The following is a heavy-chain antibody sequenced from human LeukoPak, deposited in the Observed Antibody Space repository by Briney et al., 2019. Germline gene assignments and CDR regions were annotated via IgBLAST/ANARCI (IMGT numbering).Heavy chain of an antibody. D-gene: IGHD3-3*01. Sequence: VGSLRLSCAASGFTVSSNYMSWVRQAPGKGLEWVSVIYSGGSTYYADSVKGRFTISRDNSKNTLYLQMNSLRAEDTAVYYCAREYYDFWSGYRWGQGTLVTVSS. V-gene: IGHV3-66*02. CDR1: GFTVSSNY. CDR3: AREYYDFWSGYR. CDR2: IYSGGST. J-gene: IGHJ4*02.